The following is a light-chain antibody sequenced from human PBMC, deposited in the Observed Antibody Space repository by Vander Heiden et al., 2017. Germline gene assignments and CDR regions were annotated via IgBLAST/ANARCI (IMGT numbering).Light chain of an antibody. Sequence: SSDLTQPPSVSVSPGQTAKLNCSGDVLARQNAYWYQQKPGQAPLLLIYSDTKRPSGSPERFSGSISGTIVTFTISDVQAEDEADYYCQSADSSGTYSVVFGGGTQLTVL. CDR3: QSADSSGTYSVV. CDR1: VLARQN. J-gene: IGLJ2*01. CDR2: SDT. V-gene: IGLV3-25*03.